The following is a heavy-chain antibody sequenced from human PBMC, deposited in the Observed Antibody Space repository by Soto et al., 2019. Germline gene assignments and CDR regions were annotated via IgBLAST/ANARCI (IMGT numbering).Heavy chain of an antibody. CDR3: ARQGYYDLLSGYYLFDY. D-gene: IGHD3-3*01. CDR2: IYYSGST. CDR1: GGSISSSSYY. Sequence: SETLSLTCTVSGGSISSSSYYWGWIRQPPGKGLEWIGSIYYSGSTYYNPSLKSRVTISVDTSKNQFSLKLSSVTAADTAVYYCARQGYYDLLSGYYLFDYWGQG. V-gene: IGHV4-39*01. J-gene: IGHJ4*02.